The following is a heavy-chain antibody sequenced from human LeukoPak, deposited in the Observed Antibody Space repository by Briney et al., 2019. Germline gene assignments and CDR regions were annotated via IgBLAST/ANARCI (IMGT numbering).Heavy chain of an antibody. CDR1: GFTVSSNY. Sequence: GGSLRLSCAVSGFTVSSNYMNRVRQAPGKGLEWVSILYAGGSTYYAESVKGRFTISRDNSKNTLYLQTNSLRAEDTAVYYCARVNIAVAGDASDVWGRGTMVTVSS. J-gene: IGHJ3*01. D-gene: IGHD6-19*01. CDR2: LYAGGST. V-gene: IGHV3-66*01. CDR3: ARVNIAVAGDASDV.